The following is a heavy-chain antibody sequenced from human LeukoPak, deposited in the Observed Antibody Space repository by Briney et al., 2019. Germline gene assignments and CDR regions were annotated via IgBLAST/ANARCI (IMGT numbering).Heavy chain of an antibody. CDR2: IYHSGST. CDR3: VTGYSSTWYYFDY. V-gene: IGHV4-59*01. J-gene: IGHJ4*02. CDR1: GDSISSYY. D-gene: IGHD6-13*01. Sequence: SETLSLTCTVSGDSISSYYWSWIRQPPGKGLEWIGYIYHSGSTNYNPSLKSRVTISADTSKDQFSLKLASVTAADTAVYYCVTGYSSTWYYFDYWGQGPRVTVSS.